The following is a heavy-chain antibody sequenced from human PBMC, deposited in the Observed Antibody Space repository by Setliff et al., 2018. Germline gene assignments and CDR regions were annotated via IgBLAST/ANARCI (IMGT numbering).Heavy chain of an antibody. V-gene: IGHV4-34*01. CDR2: INHSGST. Sequence: SETLSLTCAVYGGSFSGYYWCWLRQPPGKGLEWIGEINHSGSTNYNPSLKRRVTISVATSKHQFSLKLSSVTAADTAVYYCARGGGVVVVAATGAHRYYYGRDVGGQGTTVTVSS. CDR1: GGSFSGYY. J-gene: IGHJ6*02. CDR3: ARGGGVVVVAATGAHRYYYGRDV. D-gene: IGHD2-15*01.